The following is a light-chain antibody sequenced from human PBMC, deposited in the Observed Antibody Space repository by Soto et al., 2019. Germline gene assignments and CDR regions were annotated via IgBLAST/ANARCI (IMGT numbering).Light chain of an antibody. CDR3: CSYAGTFYV. CDR1: SSDFGGYNY. CDR2: DVS. Sequence: HSVLTQPRSVSVSPGQSVTISCTGTSSDFGGYNYVSWYQHHPGKAPKLMIYDVSERPSGVPDRFSGSKSGNTASLTISGLQAEDEADYYCCSYAGTFYVFGTGTKVTV. V-gene: IGLV2-11*01. J-gene: IGLJ1*01.